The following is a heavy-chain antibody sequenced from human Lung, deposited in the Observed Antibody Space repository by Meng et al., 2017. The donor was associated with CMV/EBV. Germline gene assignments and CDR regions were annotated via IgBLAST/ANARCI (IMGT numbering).Heavy chain of an antibody. D-gene: IGHD3-9*01. CDR1: GSSFGGYD. J-gene: IGHJ4*01. V-gene: IGHV3-13*01. CDR2: IGTAGDT. CDR3: ARGRYIDLCLSEQNGSEPLDD. Sequence: GSSMKFSCAASGSSFGGYDMHGLRQAAGKLLEWVSVIGTAGDTYYPGSVRGRVTISRENAKNSIYLQMNSLRAGATAVYYCARGRYIDLCLSEQNGSEPLDDWGRGTTVTVSS.